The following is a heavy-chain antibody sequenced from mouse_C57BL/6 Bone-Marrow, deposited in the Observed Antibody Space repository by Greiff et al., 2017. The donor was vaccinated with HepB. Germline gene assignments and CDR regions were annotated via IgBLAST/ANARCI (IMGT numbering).Heavy chain of an antibody. Sequence: VQLQQSGAELVRPGASVKLSCTASGFNINDYYMHWVKQRPEQGLEWIGRIDPEDGDTEYAPKFQGKATMTADTSSNTAYLPLSSLTSEDTAVYYCTTGAYYYGSSYVDYFDYWGQGTTLTVSS. V-gene: IGHV14-1*01. D-gene: IGHD1-1*01. CDR1: GFNINDYY. CDR3: TTGAYYYGSSYVDYFDY. CDR2: IDPEDGDT. J-gene: IGHJ2*01.